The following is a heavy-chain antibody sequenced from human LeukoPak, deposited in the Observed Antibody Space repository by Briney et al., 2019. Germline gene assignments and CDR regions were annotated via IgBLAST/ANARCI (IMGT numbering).Heavy chain of an antibody. Sequence: PGGSLRLSCAASGFTFSSSGMTWVRQPPGKGLEWVSSFDGNGGGTYYADSVKGRFTISRDNSKNTLYLQMNSLRAGDTAVYYCAKVRYDSSGYQSPYFDYWGQGTLVTVSS. CDR2: FDGNGGGT. D-gene: IGHD3-22*01. V-gene: IGHV3-23*01. J-gene: IGHJ4*02. CDR1: GFTFSSSG. CDR3: AKVRYDSSGYQSPYFDY.